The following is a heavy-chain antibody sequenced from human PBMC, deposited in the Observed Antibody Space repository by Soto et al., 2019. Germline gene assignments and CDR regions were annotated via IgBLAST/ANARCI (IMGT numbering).Heavy chain of an antibody. CDR1: GFSLNNAAMG. Sequence: SGPTLVNPTETLILTCTVSGFSLNNAAMGVSWIRQPPGKALEWLAHIFSSDKKTYSTSLKSRLTISKDTSKSQVVLTMTNMDPVDTGTYFCARINSPTHYFYYGMDVWGLGTTVTVSS. CDR3: ARINSPTHYFYYGMDV. J-gene: IGHJ6*02. CDR2: IFSSDKK. D-gene: IGHD4-4*01. V-gene: IGHV2-26*01.